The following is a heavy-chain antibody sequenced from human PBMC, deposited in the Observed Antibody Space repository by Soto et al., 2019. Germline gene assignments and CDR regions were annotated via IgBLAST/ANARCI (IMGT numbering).Heavy chain of an antibody. Sequence: QVQLVESGGGVVQPGRSLRLSCAASGFTFSSYGMHWVRQAPGKGLEWVAVIWYDGSNKYYADSVKGRFTISRDNSTITLYRQMNSLRAVDTSVYYCASAAHGSGGSGYSGRVYGGQGTLVTVSS. CDR1: GFTFSSYG. V-gene: IGHV3-33*01. CDR3: ASAAHGSGGSGYSGRVY. D-gene: IGHD2-15*01. J-gene: IGHJ4*02. CDR2: IWYDGSNK.